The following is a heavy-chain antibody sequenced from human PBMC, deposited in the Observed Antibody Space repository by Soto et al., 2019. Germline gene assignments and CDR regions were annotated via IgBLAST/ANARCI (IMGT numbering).Heavy chain of an antibody. D-gene: IGHD3-3*01. CDR2: IIPIFGTA. J-gene: IGHJ6*02. V-gene: IGHV1-69*06. CDR1: GGTFSSYA. Sequence: ASVKVSCKASGGTFSSYAISWVRQAPGQGLEWMGGIIPIFGTANYAQKFQGRVTITADKSTSTAYMELSSLRSEDTAVYYCARGDFWSGYYPNYYYYGMDVWGQGTTVTVSS. CDR3: ARGDFWSGYYPNYYYYGMDV.